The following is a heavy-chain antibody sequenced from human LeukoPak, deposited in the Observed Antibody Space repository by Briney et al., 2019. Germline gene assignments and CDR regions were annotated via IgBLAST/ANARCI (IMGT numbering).Heavy chain of an antibody. CDR3: ARAITIFDYYYMDV. CDR1: GDTFTTYD. CDR2: MNPKSGNT. D-gene: IGHD3-3*01. V-gene: IGHV1-8*01. Sequence: GASVKVSCNISGDTFTTYDINWVRQATGQGLEWMGWMNPKSGNTVYAQKFQGRLTLTRDISISTAYMELSSLRSEDTAAYFCARAITIFDYYYMDVWGKGTTVTVSS. J-gene: IGHJ6*03.